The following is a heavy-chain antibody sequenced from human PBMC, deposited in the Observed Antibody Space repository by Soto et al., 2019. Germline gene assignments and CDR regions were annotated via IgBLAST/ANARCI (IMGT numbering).Heavy chain of an antibody. V-gene: IGHV3-30*04. Sequence: QMQLEESGGDVVQPGRSLRLSCAASGFTFSAYVMHWVRQAPGEGLEWVAGISSGGESQHYADSVKGRFTISRDNSRSTLNLLLCSLRGDDPAIYYCATEYDSSGHASTFYHWGQGTLVTVSS. J-gene: IGHJ1*01. D-gene: IGHD3-22*01. CDR3: ATEYDSSGHASTFYH. CDR2: ISSGGESQ. CDR1: GFTFSAYV.